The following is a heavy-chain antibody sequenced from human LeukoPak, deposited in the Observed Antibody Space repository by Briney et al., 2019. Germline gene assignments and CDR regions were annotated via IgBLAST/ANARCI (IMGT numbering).Heavy chain of an antibody. CDR1: GFTVSNNY. J-gene: IGHJ6*02. CDR2: IYSGGGT. CDR3: ARDVGGSGTYLYYYYALDV. Sequence: TGGSLRLSCAASGFTVSNNYMSWVRQAPRKGLEWVSVIYSGGGTYYADSVKGRFTISRDNSKNTLYLQMNSLRAEDTAVYYCARDVGGSGTYLYYYYALDVWGQGTTVTVSS. V-gene: IGHV3-66*01. D-gene: IGHD3-10*01.